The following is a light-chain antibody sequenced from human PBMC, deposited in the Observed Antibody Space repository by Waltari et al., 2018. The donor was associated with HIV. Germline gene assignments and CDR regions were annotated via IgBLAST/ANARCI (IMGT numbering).Light chain of an antibody. CDR2: DVS. V-gene: IGLV2-11*01. J-gene: IGLJ3*02. CDR1: SSDVGGWNF. CDR3: CSYASYAGGYWV. Sequence: QSALTQPRSVSGSPGQSVTLSCTGTSSDVGGWNFVSCYQQHPGKAPKLIISDVSKWPSGVPDRFSGSKSGNTAYLTSSGLQAEDEADYYCCSYASYAGGYWVFGGGTKLIVL.